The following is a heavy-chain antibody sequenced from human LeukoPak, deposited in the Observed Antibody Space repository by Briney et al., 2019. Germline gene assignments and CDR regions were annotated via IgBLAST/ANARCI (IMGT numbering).Heavy chain of an antibody. CDR1: GYIFTTYG. CDR2: VSAYTGQT. Sequence: ASVNVSCKTSGYIFTTYGMSWVRQAPGQRLEWMGWVSAYTGQTHFAPKFQGRLTVTTDKSTTTGYMELRSLKFDDTAVYYCAKDQFGVSVFMDVWGKGTAVTISS. CDR3: AKDQFGVSVFMDV. V-gene: IGHV1-18*01. J-gene: IGHJ6*03. D-gene: IGHD3-10*01.